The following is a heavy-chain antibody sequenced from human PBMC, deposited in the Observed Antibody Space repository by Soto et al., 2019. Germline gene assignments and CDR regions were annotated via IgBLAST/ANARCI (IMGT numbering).Heavy chain of an antibody. CDR2: IYYSGST. D-gene: IGHD6-19*01. Sequence: QVHLQESGPGLVKPSETLSLTCTVSGGSVSSGSYYWSWIRQPPGKGLEWIGYIYYSGSTNYNPSLTSRVTISVATSKNQFSLKLSSVTAADTAVYYCARDSRIAVAGTRSSGVNWFDPWGQGTLVTVSS. CDR3: ARDSRIAVAGTRSSGVNWFDP. J-gene: IGHJ5*02. CDR1: GGSVSSGSYY. V-gene: IGHV4-61*01.